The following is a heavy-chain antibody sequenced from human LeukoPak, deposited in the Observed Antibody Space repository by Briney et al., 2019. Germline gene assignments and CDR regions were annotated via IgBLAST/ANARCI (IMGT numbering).Heavy chain of an antibody. V-gene: IGHV4-61*02. CDR2: IYTSGST. J-gene: IGHJ4*02. CDR3: ARSRDSSGYYPDY. D-gene: IGHD3-22*01. Sequence: SQTLSLTCTVSGGSISSGSYYWSWIRQPAGKGLEWIGRIYTSGSTNYNPSLKSRVTISVDTSKNQFSLKLSSVTAADTAVYYCARSRDSSGYYPDYWGQGTLVTVSS. CDR1: GGSISSGSYY.